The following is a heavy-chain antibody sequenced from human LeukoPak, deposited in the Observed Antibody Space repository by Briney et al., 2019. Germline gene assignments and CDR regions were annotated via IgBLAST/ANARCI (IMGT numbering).Heavy chain of an antibody. D-gene: IGHD3-10*01. CDR3: AKNGGVYYYGSGRYYMDV. V-gene: IGHV3-23*01. J-gene: IGHJ6*03. CDR2: ISGSGGNT. CDR1: GFTFSSYA. Sequence: GGSLRLSCAASGFTFSSYAMSWVRQAPGKGLEWVSTISGSGGNTDYADSGKGRFTINKDTSKNTLYLQMNRLRAADTAVYFCAKNGGVYYYGSGRYYMDVWGKGATVTVSS.